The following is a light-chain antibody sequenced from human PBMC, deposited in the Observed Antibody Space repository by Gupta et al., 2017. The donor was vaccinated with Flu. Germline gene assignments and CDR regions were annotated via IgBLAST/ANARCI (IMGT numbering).Light chain of an antibody. Sequence: QSALTHPRSVSVSPPPSATISWTGTSSDGGGYNYVYWNQQHPGKAPIRKIDDVSNRASGVPVRVSGTKAANKGSLTSSGLEAEDEAYYYCCEYAGSSCVFGGGTKLTVL. CDR2: DVS. CDR1: SSDGGGYNY. J-gene: IGLJ3*02. V-gene: IGLV2-11*01. CDR3: CEYAGSSCV.